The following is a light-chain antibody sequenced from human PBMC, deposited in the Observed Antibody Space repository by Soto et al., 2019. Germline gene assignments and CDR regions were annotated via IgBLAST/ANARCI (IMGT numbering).Light chain of an antibody. CDR1: QSVRRN. J-gene: IGKJ5*01. Sequence: LLTQFPATLSLSPGEGATLSCRASQSVRRNLAWYQHKPGQAPTLLIYDASTRATGIPARFSGSGSGTDFTLTVSSLQSEDLAVYYCQQYNNWPITFGQGTRREI. CDR3: QQYNNWPIT. CDR2: DAS. V-gene: IGKV3-15*01.